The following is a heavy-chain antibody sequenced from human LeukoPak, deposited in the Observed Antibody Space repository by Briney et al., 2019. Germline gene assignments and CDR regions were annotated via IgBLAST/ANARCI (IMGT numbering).Heavy chain of an antibody. CDR2: INPNSGGT. V-gene: IGHV1-2*02. J-gene: IGHJ4*02. CDR1: GYSFTGYY. D-gene: IGHD4-23*01. Sequence: VASVKVSCKPSGYSFTGYYMHWVRQAPGQGLEWMGWINPNSGGTNYAQKFQDRVTMTRDTSISTAYMELSRLRSDDTAVYYCATHHPYGGKPVGFDYWGQGTLVTVSS. CDR3: ATHHPYGGKPVGFDY.